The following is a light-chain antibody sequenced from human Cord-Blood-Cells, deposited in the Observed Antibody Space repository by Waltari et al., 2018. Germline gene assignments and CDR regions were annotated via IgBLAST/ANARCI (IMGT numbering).Light chain of an antibody. V-gene: IGLV2-14*01. CDR1: SSDVGGYNY. J-gene: IGLJ1*01. CDR3: SSYTSSSTLV. Sequence: QSALTQPASVSGSPGQSITISCTGTSSDVGGYNYVSWYQQHPGKAPKLMIYDVSNRPSGVSNRFSGSKSGNTASLTTSGLQAEDEADYYCSSYTSSSTLVFGTGTKDTVL. CDR2: DVS.